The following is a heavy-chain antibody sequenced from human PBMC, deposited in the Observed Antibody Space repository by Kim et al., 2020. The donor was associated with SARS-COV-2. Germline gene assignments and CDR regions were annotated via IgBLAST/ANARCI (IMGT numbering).Heavy chain of an antibody. CDR2: ST. D-gene: IGHD3-10*01. Sequence: STGYADSGKGRFIISRDNAKKSLYLQMNTLRGDDTALYYCVRGYVGGPFDLWGQGTRVTVSS. J-gene: IGHJ4*02. V-gene: IGHV3-20*03. CDR3: VRGYVGGPFDL.